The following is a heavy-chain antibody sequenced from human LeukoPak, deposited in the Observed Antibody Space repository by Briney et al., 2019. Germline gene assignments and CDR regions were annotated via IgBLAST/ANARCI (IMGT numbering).Heavy chain of an antibody. CDR1: GFTFSSSW. J-gene: IGHJ4*02. CDR2: IKQDGTEE. D-gene: IGHD2-2*01. Sequence: PGGSLRLSCAASGFTFSSSWMSWVRRAPGKALEWVANIKQDGTEEYYVDSVRGRFSISKDNAKNSLYLQMNSLRAEDTAVYYCARDPCHGALDYWGQGALVTVSS. CDR3: ARDPCHGALDY. V-gene: IGHV3-7*03.